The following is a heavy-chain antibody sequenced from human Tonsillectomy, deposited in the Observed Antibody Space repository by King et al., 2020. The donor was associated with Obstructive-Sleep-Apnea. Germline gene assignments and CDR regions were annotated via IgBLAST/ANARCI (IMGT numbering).Heavy chain of an antibody. CDR1: GYSFTSYW. CDR3: ARHRYYYDSSGYSQYYFDY. D-gene: IGHD3-22*01. CDR2: IDPSDSYP. V-gene: IGHV5-10-1*01. Sequence: QLVQSGAEVKKPGESLRISCWGSGYSFTSYWISWVRQMPGKGLEWMGRIDPSDSYPNYSPSFQGHVTIPAHKSISTAYLQGSSLQASDTSMYYCARHRYYYDSSGYSQYYFDYWGQGTLVTVSS. J-gene: IGHJ4*02.